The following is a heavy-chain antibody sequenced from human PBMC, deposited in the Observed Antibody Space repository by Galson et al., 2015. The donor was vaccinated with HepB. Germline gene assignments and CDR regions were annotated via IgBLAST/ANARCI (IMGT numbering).Heavy chain of an antibody. J-gene: IGHJ4*02. Sequence: SLRLSCAASGFNFNNYDMHWVRQAPGQGLEWVAVISNVGSKKSYADFVKGRFSISRDTSNSTVYLIMNNLRREDTAVYYCARGGLRAAEDWGQGTLVTVSS. D-gene: IGHD3/OR15-3a*01. CDR2: ISNVGSKK. V-gene: IGHV3-30*04. CDR1: GFNFNNYD. CDR3: ARGGLRAAED.